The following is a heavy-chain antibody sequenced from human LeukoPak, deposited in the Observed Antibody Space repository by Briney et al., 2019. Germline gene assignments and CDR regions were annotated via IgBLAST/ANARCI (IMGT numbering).Heavy chain of an antibody. Sequence: GASVKVSCKASGYTFTGYYMRWVRQAPGQGLEWMGWINPNSGGTNYAQKFQGWVTMTRDTSISTAYMELSRLRSDDTAVYYCARDEALYYYDSSGYYYGYGMDVWGQGTTVTVSS. J-gene: IGHJ6*02. D-gene: IGHD3-22*01. V-gene: IGHV1-2*04. CDR3: ARDEALYYYDSSGYYYGYGMDV. CDR2: INPNSGGT. CDR1: GYTFTGYY.